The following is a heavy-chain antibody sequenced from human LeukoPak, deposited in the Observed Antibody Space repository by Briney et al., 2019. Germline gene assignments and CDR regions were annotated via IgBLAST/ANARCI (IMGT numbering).Heavy chain of an antibody. Sequence: SQTLSLTCTVFGGSISSGDYYWSWIRQPPGKGLEWIGYIYYSGSTYYNPPLKSRVTISVDTSKNQFSLKLSSVTAADTAVYYCAREGTVTTKTPYAFDIWGQGTMVTVSS. D-gene: IGHD4-17*01. V-gene: IGHV4-30-4*01. J-gene: IGHJ3*02. CDR2: IYYSGST. CDR1: GGSISSGDYY. CDR3: AREGTVTTKTPYAFDI.